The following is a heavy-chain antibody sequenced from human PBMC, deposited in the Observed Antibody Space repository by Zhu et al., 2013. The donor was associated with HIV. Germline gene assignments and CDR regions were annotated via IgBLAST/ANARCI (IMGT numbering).Heavy chain of an antibody. J-gene: IGHJ6*02. Sequence: QVQLVQSGAEVKKPGSSVKVSCKASGGTFSSYAISWVRQAPGQGLEWMGGIIPIFGTANYAQKFQGRVTITADESTSTAYMELSSLRSEDTAVYYCARGRVVVPAPHYYYYGMDVWGQGDHGHRLL. CDR3: ARGRVVVPAPHYYYYGMDV. V-gene: IGHV1-69*01. CDR1: GGTFSSYA. D-gene: IGHD2-2*01. CDR2: IIPIFGTA.